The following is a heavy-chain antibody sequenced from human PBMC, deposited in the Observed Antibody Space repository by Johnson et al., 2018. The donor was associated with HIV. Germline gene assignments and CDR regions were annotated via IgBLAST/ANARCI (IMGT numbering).Heavy chain of an antibody. CDR3: ARLRWGSGDPLHDAFDV. Sequence: VQLVESGGGLVQPGGSLRLSCAASGFTVSSNYMSWVRQAPGKGLEWVATIKGDGSGQDYVDSVEGRFTISRDYAKNSLYVQMNSLRAEDTAVYYCARLRWGSGDPLHDAFDVWGQGTMVTVSS. CDR2: IKGDGSGQ. CDR1: GFTVSSNY. D-gene: IGHD2-21*01. V-gene: IGHV3-7*01. J-gene: IGHJ3*01.